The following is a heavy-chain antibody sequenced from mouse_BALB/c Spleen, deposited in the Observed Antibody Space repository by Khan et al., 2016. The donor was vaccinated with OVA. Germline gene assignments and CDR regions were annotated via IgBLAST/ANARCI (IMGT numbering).Heavy chain of an antibody. CDR2: ITYSGRT. Sequence: EVQLQESGPGLVKPSQSLSITCTVTGYSITSDYAWNWIRQFPGNKLEWMGYITYSGRTSYNPSLKSRISLTLDTSKNTFFLQLNSVTTEDTATYYCARSVTITTVVATDFDYWGQGTTLTVSS. CDR1: GYSITSDYA. CDR3: ARSVTITTVVATDFDY. V-gene: IGHV3-2*02. D-gene: IGHD1-1*01. J-gene: IGHJ2*01.